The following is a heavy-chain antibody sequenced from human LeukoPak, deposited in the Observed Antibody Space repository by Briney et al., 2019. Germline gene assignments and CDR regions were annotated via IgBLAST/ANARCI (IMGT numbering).Heavy chain of an antibody. CDR1: GGTFSSYA. CDR2: IIPIFGIA. D-gene: IGHD3-10*01. J-gene: IGHJ3*02. CDR3: ATDYFGSGSWEAAFDI. Sequence: SVKVSCKASGGTFSSYAISWVRQAPGQGLEWMGGIIPIFGIANYAQKFQGRVTITADESTTTVYMELSSLRSEDTAMYYCATDYFGSGSWEAAFDIWGQGTMVTVSS. V-gene: IGHV1-69*13.